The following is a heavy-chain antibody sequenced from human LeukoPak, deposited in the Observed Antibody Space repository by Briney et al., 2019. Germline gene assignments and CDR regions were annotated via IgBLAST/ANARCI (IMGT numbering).Heavy chain of an antibody. CDR3: ARSYDSSGDYYQYYFDY. Sequence: SETLSLTCTVSGGSISSYYWSWIRQPPGKGLEWIGYIYYSGSTNYNPSLNSRVTISVDTSKNQFSLKLSSVTAADTAVYYCARSYDSSGDYYQYYFDYWGQGTLVNVSS. CDR2: IYYSGST. J-gene: IGHJ4*02. CDR1: GGSISSYY. D-gene: IGHD3-22*01. V-gene: IGHV4-59*01.